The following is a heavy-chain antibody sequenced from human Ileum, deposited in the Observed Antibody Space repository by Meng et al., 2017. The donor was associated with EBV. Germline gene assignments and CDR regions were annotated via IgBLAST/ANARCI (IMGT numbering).Heavy chain of an antibody. J-gene: IGHJ5*01. CDR1: GGSFSTSGYF. V-gene: IGHV4-39*07. CDR3: AKEQDDGDRGIHRIDS. D-gene: IGHD5-18*01. CDR2: IHYNGGT. Sequence: LGVSGRRCVNPSETLSLPCTFSGGSFSTSGYFWGCNRQTPGKGLEWIGSIHYNGGTAYNPSLQSRVTMSVDTSKNQFSLRLTSVTAADTAVYYCAKEQDDGDRGIHRIDSWGQGTLVTVSS.